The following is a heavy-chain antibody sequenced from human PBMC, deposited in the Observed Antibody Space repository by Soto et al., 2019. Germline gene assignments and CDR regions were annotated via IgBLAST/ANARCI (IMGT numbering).Heavy chain of an antibody. CDR1: GGSISSSSYY. V-gene: IGHV4-39*01. D-gene: IGHD3-10*01. CDR2: IYYSGGT. CDR3: ARHRGPMVRGVISNWFDP. Sequence: ETLSLTCTVSGGSISSSSYYWGWVRQPPGKGLEWIGSIYYSGGTYYNPSLKSRVTISVDTSKNQFSLKLSSVTAADTAVYYCARHRGPMVRGVISNWFDPWGQGTLVTVSS. J-gene: IGHJ5*02.